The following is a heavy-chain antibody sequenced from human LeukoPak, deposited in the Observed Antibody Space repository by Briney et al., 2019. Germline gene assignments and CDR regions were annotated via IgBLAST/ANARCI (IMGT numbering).Heavy chain of an antibody. CDR3: AKDDAYGDYGGSAFDI. D-gene: IGHD4-17*01. CDR1: GFTFSSYS. V-gene: IGHV3-21*04. CDR2: ISSSYI. J-gene: IGHJ3*02. Sequence: GGSLRLSCAASGFTFSSYSMSWVRQAPGKGLEWVSSISSSYIYYSDSVKGRFTISRDNSKNTLYLQMNSLRAEDTAVYYCAKDDAYGDYGGSAFDIWGQGTMVTVSS.